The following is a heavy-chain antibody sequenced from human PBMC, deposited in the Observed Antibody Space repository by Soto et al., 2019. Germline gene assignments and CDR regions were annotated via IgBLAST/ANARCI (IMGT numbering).Heavy chain of an antibody. Sequence: EVLLVESGGGLVKPGGSLRLSCAASGFTLSTYNMKWVRQAPGKGLEWVSSINGRGNYIYYTDAVKGRFTISRDNAKTSLYLQMNSLRAEDTAVYYCAREDGIVGATSAFDYWGQGTLVTVSS. CDR2: INGRGNYI. D-gene: IGHD1-26*01. CDR1: GFTLSTYN. CDR3: AREDGIVGATSAFDY. V-gene: IGHV3-21*01. J-gene: IGHJ4*02.